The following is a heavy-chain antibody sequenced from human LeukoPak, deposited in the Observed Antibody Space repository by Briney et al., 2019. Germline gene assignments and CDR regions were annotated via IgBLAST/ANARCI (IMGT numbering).Heavy chain of an antibody. CDR1: GGSISSSSYY. CDR2: IYYSGST. J-gene: IGHJ4*02. D-gene: IGHD6-19*01. Sequence: PSETLSLTCTVSGGSISSSSYYWGWIRQPPGKGLEWIGSIYYSGSTYYNPSLKSRVTISVDTSKNQFSLKLSSVTAADTAVYYCARGGGGLPVGYSSGWLYAYYFDYWGQGTLVTVSS. V-gene: IGHV4-39*01. CDR3: ARGGGGLPVGYSSGWLYAYYFDY.